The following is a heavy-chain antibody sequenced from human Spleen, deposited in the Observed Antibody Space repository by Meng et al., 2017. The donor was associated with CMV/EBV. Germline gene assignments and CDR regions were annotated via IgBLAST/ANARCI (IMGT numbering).Heavy chain of an antibody. CDR2: IRSKAYGGTT. CDR3: TRVNDFWSGYYFDI. D-gene: IGHD3-3*01. CDR1: GFTFSNAW. Sequence: GESLKISCAASGFTFSNAWMSWVRQAPGKGLEWVGFIRSKAYGGTTEYAASVKGRFTISRDDSKSIAYLQMNSLKTEDTAVYYCTRVNDFWSGYYFDIWGQGTMVTVSS. V-gene: IGHV3-49*04. J-gene: IGHJ3*02.